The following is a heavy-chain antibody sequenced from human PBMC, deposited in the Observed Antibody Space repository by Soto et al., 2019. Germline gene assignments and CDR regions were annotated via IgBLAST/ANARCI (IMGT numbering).Heavy chain of an antibody. Sequence: PWGSLRLSCAASGFTFSSYAMSWFRQAPGKGLEWVSAISGSGGSTYYADSVKGRFTISRDNSKNTLYLQMNSMRAEDTAVYYCAKPGMVLETHCYFDLWGRGTMVTVSS. CDR2: ISGSGGST. CDR3: AKPGMVLETHCYFDL. D-gene: IGHD1-1*01. CDR1: GFTFSSYA. V-gene: IGHV3-23*01. J-gene: IGHJ2*01.